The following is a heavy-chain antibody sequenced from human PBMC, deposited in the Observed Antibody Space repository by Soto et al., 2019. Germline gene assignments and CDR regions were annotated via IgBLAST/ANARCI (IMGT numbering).Heavy chain of an antibody. J-gene: IGHJ4*02. CDR1: GYTLTELS. CDR3: ATGLRISSSYYFDY. V-gene: IGHV1-24*01. CDR2: FDPEDGET. D-gene: IGHD3-3*02. Sequence: ASVKVSFRVSGYTLTELSMHWVRQAPGKGLEWMGGFDPEDGETIYAQKFQGRVTMTEDTSTDTAYMELSSLRSEDTAVYYCATGLRISSSYYFDYWGQGTLVTVSS.